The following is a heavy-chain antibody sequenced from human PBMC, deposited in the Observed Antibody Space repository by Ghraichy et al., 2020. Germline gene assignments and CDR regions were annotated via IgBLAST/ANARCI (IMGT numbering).Heavy chain of an antibody. CDR3: ARGTLTILDWFDP. CDR1: GGTFSSYA. V-gene: IGHV1-69*04. Sequence: SVKVSCKASGGTFSSYAISWVRQAPGQGLEWMGRIIPILGIANYAQKFQGRVTITADKSTSTAYMELSSLRSEDTAVYYCARGTLTILDWFDPWGQGTLVTVSS. J-gene: IGHJ5*02. CDR2: IIPILGIA. D-gene: IGHD4/OR15-4a*01.